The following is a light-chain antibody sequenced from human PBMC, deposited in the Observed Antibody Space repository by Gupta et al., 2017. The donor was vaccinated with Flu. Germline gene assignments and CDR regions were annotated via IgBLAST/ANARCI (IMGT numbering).Light chain of an antibody. J-gene: IGKJ1*01. Sequence: PSSLSASVGDTVTITCRASRNIDSSLNWFQQKPVKAPKLLFYGSAPLETGVPPRFTNGGSGTHFTLTITSLQPDDFATYCCQQTDSSTWSFGQGTKV. CDR3: QQTDSSTWS. V-gene: IGKV1-39*01. CDR2: GSA. CDR1: RNIDSS.